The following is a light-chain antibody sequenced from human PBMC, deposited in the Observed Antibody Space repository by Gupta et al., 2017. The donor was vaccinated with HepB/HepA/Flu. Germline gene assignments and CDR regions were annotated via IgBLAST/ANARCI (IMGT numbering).Light chain of an antibody. Sequence: DILMTHSPDSLPVSLGERATINCKSSQSVLYSSNNKNYLAWYQQKPGQPPKLLIYWASTRESGVPDRFSGSGSGTDFTLTISSLQAEDVAVYYCQQDYSTSITFGQGTRLEIK. V-gene: IGKV4-1*01. CDR1: QSVLYSSNNKNY. CDR3: QQDYSTSIT. CDR2: WAS. J-gene: IGKJ5*01.